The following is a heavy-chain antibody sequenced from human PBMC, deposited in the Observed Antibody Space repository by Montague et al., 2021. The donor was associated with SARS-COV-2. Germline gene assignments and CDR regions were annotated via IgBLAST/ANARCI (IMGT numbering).Heavy chain of an antibody. J-gene: IGHJ4*01. CDR3: ARGTKRVFTSVYDSSGYASDY. CDR2: INHSGST. Sequence: SETLSLTCTVSGVSVTDYYWSWIRQPPGKGLEWIGEINHSGSTKYNPSLKSRVTIPVDTSKNQFSLKLSSVTAADTAVYYCARGTKRVFTSVYDSSGYASDYWGQGTLVTVSS. CDR1: GVSVTDYY. D-gene: IGHD3-22*01. V-gene: IGHV4-34*01.